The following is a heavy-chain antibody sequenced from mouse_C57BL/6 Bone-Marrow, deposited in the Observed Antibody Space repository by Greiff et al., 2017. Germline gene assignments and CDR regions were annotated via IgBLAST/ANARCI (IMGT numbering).Heavy chain of an antibody. V-gene: IGHV1-26*01. J-gene: IGHJ2*01. Sequence: VQLQQSGPELVKPGASVKISCKASGYTFTDYYMNWVKQSHGKSLEWIGDINPNNGGTSYNQKFKGKATLTVDKSSSTAYMELRSLTSEDSAVYYCVAGGYYYGYFDYWGQGTTLTVSS. CDR1: GYTFTDYY. D-gene: IGHD1-1*01. CDR3: VAGGYYYGYFDY. CDR2: INPNNGGT.